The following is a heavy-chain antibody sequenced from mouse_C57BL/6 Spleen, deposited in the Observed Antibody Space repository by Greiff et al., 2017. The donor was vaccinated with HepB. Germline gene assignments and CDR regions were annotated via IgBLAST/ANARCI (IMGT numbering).Heavy chain of an antibody. J-gene: IGHJ3*01. Sequence: EVHLVESGGGLVQPGGSLKLSCAASGFTFSDYYMYWVRQTPEKRLEWVAYISNGGGSTYYPDTVKGRFTISRDNAKNTLYLQMSRLKSEDTAMYYCARGTGTSFFAYWGQGTLVTVSA. CDR3: ARGTGTSFFAY. CDR2: ISNGGGST. V-gene: IGHV5-12*01. D-gene: IGHD4-1*01. CDR1: GFTFSDYY.